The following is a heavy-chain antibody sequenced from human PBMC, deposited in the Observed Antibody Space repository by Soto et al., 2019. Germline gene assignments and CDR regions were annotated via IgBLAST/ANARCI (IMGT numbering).Heavy chain of an antibody. CDR2: IWYDGSNK. CDR1: GFTFSSYG. CDR3: AREVLVRGIKHHGMDV. V-gene: IGHV3-33*01. D-gene: IGHD3-10*01. Sequence: QVQLVESGGGVVQPGRSLSLSCAASGFTFSSYGIHWDRQAPGKGLEWVAVIWYDGSNKYYADSVKGRFTISRDNSKHTLYLQMNSLRAEDTAVYYCAREVLVRGIKHHGMDVWGQGTTVTVSS. J-gene: IGHJ6*02.